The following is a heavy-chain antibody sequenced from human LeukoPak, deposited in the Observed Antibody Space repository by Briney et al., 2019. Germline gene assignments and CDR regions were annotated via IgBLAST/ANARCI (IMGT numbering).Heavy chain of an antibody. V-gene: IGHV3-30*18. D-gene: IGHD6-19*01. J-gene: IGHJ4*02. CDR1: GFTFSSYG. Sequence: GGSLRLSCAASGFTFSSYGKHWVRQAPGKGLEWVAVISHDGSNKYYADSVKGRFTIPRDNSKNTLYLQMNSLRAEDTAVYYCAKDRWIAVARTRCDYWGQGTLVTVSS. CDR3: AKDRWIAVARTRCDY. CDR2: ISHDGSNK.